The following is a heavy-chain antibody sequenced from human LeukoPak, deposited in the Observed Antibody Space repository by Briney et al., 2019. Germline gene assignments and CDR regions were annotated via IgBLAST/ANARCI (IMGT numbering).Heavy chain of an antibody. CDR2: IRYDGINK. J-gene: IGHJ4*02. CDR1: RFTFGSYD. Sequence: GGSLRLSCAASRFTFGSYDIHWVRQAPGKGLEWVAFIRYDGINKYYTDSVKGRFTISRDNSKNTLYLQMNSLRVEDTAVYYCASNNDDSSGYDYWGQGTLVTVSS. V-gene: IGHV3-30*02. D-gene: IGHD3-22*01. CDR3: ASNNDDSSGYDY.